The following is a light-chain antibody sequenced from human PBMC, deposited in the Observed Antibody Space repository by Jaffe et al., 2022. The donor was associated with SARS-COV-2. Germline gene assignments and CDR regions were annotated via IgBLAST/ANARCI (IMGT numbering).Light chain of an antibody. Sequence: EIVLTQSPGTLSLSPGERAILSCRASQSVSSSYLAWYQQKPGQAPRLLIYGASSRATGIPDRFSGSGSGTDFTLTISRLEPEDFALYYCQQYGSSRFTFGPGTKVDIK. CDR2: GAS. CDR3: QQYGSSRFT. CDR1: QSVSSSY. J-gene: IGKJ3*01. V-gene: IGKV3-20*01.